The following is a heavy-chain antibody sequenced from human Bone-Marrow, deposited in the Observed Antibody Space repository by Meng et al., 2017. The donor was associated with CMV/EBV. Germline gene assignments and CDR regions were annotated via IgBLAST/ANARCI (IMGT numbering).Heavy chain of an antibody. V-gene: IGHV3-21*01. Sequence: GESLKISCAASGFTFSSYSMNWVRQAPGKGLEWVSSISSSYIYYADSVKGRFTISRDNAKNSLYLQMNSLRAEDTAVYYCARGITIFGVVNIRSRMDVWGQGTTVTVSS. CDR1: GFTFSSYS. CDR3: ARGITIFGVVNIRSRMDV. D-gene: IGHD3-3*01. J-gene: IGHJ6*02. CDR2: ISSSYI.